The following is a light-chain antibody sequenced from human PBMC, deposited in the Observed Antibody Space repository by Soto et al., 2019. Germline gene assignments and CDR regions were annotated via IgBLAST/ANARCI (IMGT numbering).Light chain of an antibody. J-gene: IGLJ1*01. V-gene: IGLV2-14*03. CDR1: SRDVGGYNY. CDR2: DVS. Sequence: QSALAQPASVSGSPGQSITISCTGTSRDVGGYNYVSWYQQHPGKATKLIFYDVSNRPSGVSNRFSGSKSGNTASLTISGLQAEDEADYYCSSYTSSRTYIFGTGTKVTVL. CDR3: SSYTSSRTYI.